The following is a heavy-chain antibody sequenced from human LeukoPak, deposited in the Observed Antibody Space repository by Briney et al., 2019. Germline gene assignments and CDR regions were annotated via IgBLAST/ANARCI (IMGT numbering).Heavy chain of an antibody. CDR2: IIPIFGTA. J-gene: IGHJ5*02. CDR3: ARVTHTELSTWFDP. V-gene: IGHV1-69*13. D-gene: IGHD5-18*01. Sequence: SVKVSCKASGGTFSSYAISWVRQAPGQGLEWMGGIIPIFGTANYAQKFQGRVTITADESTSTAYMELSSLRSEDTAVYFCARVTHTELSTWFDPWGQGTLVTVSS. CDR1: GGTFSSYA.